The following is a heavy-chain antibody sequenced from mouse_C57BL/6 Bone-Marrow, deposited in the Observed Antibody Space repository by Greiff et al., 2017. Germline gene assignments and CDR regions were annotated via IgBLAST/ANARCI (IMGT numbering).Heavy chain of an antibody. V-gene: IGHV1-64*01. J-gene: IGHJ2*01. CDR2: IHPNSGST. Sequence: VQLQQPGAELVKPGASVKLSCKASGYTFTSYWMHWVKQRPGQGLEWIGMIHPNSGSTNYNEKFKSKATLTVDKSYSKAYMQLSSLTSEDSAVYYCARLCRPYYFDYWVQRTTLTDSS. CDR3: ARLCRPYYFDY. D-gene: IGHD6-5*01. CDR1: GYTFTSYW.